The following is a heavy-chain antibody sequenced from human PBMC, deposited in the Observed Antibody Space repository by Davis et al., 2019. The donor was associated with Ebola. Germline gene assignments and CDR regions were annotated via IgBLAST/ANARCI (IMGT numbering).Heavy chain of an antibody. Sequence: SLKISCAASGFTFDNYAMHWVRQAPGKGLEWVSGISWSSATKVYADSVRGRFTISRDNTKNSLYLQMNGLRAEDTAVYYCAGGQWVLPEDYWGQGTLVTVSS. CDR2: ISWSSATK. J-gene: IGHJ4*02. D-gene: IGHD1-26*01. CDR1: GFTFDNYA. CDR3: AGGQWVLPEDY. V-gene: IGHV3-9*01.